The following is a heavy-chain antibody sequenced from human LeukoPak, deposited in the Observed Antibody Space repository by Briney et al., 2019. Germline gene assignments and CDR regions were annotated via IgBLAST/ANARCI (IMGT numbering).Heavy chain of an antibody. CDR3: ARTIWTTYYFDY. V-gene: IGHV4-34*01. J-gene: IGHJ4*02. CDR2: INHSGST. CDR1: GGSFGGYY. Sequence: SETLSLTCAVYGGSFGGYYWSWIRQHPGKGLEWIGEINHSGSTNYNPSLKSRVTISVDTSKNQFSLKLSSVTAADTAVYYCARTIWTTYYFDYWGQGTLVTVSS. D-gene: IGHD1-1*01.